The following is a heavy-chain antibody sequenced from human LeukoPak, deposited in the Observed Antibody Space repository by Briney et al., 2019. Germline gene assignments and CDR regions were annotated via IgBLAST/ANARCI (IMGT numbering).Heavy chain of an antibody. CDR1: GGSISSGGYY. CDR3: AREKVPAAIFDY. Sequence: SQTLSLTCTVSGGSISSGGYYWSWIRQHPGKGLEWIGYIYYSGSTYYNPSLKSRVTISVDTSKNQFSLKLSSVTAADTAVYYCAREKVPAAIFDYWGQGTLVTVSS. CDR2: IYYSGST. D-gene: IGHD2-2*02. V-gene: IGHV4-31*03. J-gene: IGHJ4*02.